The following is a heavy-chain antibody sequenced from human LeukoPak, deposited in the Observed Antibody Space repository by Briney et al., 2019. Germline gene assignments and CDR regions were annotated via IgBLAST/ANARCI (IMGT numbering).Heavy chain of an antibody. CDR1: GGSISSGDYY. CDR2: IYYSGST. CDR3: ARVPRIAAAGISYVVDY. J-gene: IGHJ4*02. V-gene: IGHV4-30-4*01. D-gene: IGHD6-13*01. Sequence: PSQTLSLTCTVSGGSISSGDYYWSWIRQPPGKGLEWIGYIYYSGSTYYNPSLKSRVTISVDTSKNQFSLKLSSVTAADTAVYYCARVPRIAAAGISYVVDYWGQGTLVTVSS.